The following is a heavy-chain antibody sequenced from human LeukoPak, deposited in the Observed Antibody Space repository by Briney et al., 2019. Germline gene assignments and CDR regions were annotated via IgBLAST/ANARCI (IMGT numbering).Heavy chain of an antibody. Sequence: ASVKVSCKASGYSFTGYYMHWVRQAPGQGLEWMGWINPDSGGTIYAQNFQGRVTMTRDTSIGTAYMQLSRLRSDDTAVYYCARGAHYDFWSGYYYFDYWGQGTLVTVSS. CDR3: ARGAHYDFWSGYYYFDY. V-gene: IGHV1-2*02. D-gene: IGHD3-3*01. CDR2: INPDSGGT. CDR1: GYSFTGYY. J-gene: IGHJ4*02.